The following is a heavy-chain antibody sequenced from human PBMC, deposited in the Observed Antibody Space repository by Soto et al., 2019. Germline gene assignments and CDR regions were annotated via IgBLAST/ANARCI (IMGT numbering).Heavy chain of an antibody. CDR2: ITPFFGAA. V-gene: IGHV1-69*18. CDR3: ATAGGSGRHFPFDY. D-gene: IGHD3-10*01. Sequence: QVQLVQSGAEVKKPGSSVKVSCKASGDSFNNFFISWVRQAPGQGLEWMGRITPFFGAANYAQKFQGRLTITADESTSTANMELRSLRSDDTAVNYCATAGGSGRHFPFDYWGQGTLVTVSS. J-gene: IGHJ4*02. CDR1: GDSFNNFF.